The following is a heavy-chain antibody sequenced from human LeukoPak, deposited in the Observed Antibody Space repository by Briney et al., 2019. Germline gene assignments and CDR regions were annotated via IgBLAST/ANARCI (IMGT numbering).Heavy chain of an antibody. V-gene: IGHV3-23*01. CDR1: GFTFSSHG. CDR2: IRGDGVTT. D-gene: IGHD5-12*01. CDR3: ARAGSGYEDGFDY. J-gene: IGHJ4*02. Sequence: GGTLRLSCAASGFTFSSHGMNWVRQAPGKGLEWVSGIRGDGVTTYYADSVKGRFTISRHNAKNSLYLQMNSLRAEDTAVYYCARAGSGYEDGFDYWGQGTLVTVSS.